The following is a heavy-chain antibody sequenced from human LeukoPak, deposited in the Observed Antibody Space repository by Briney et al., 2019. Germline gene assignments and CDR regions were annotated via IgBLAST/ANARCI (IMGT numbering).Heavy chain of an antibody. CDR1: GFSLSTSGVG. Sequence: SGPTLVKPTQTLTLTCTFSGFSLSTSGVGVGWIRQPPGKALEWLALIYWDDDTRYSPSLKSRLTITKDTSKNQVVLTMTNMDPVDTATYYCAHISTMVRGVTDWFDPWGQGTLVTVSS. CDR3: AHISTMVRGVTDWFDP. V-gene: IGHV2-5*02. D-gene: IGHD3-10*01. J-gene: IGHJ5*02. CDR2: IYWDDDT.